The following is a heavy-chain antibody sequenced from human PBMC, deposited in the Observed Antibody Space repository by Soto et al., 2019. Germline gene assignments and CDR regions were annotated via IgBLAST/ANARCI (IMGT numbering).Heavy chain of an antibody. CDR3: ATTTVSFRWYYYGMDV. D-gene: IGHD4-4*01. Sequence: PGGSLRLSCAASGFTFSSYAMSWVRQAPGKGLEWVSGISGSGGSTYYADSVKGRFTISRDNSKNTLYLQMNSLRAEDTAVYYCATTTVSFRWYYYGMDVWGQGTTVTVSS. J-gene: IGHJ6*02. CDR2: ISGSGGST. CDR1: GFTFSSYA. V-gene: IGHV3-23*01.